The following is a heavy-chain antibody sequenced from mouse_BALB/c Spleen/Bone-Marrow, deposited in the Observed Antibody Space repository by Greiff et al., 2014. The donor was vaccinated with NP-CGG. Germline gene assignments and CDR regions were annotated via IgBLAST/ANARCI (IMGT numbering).Heavy chain of an antibody. D-gene: IGHD2-12*01. Sequence: QVQLQQSGPQLVRPGASVKISCKASGYSFTSYWMHWVKQRPGQGLEWIGMIDPSDSDTRLNQKFKDKATSTVDKSSSTAYMQPTSPTSEDSAIYYSANLYSARFDYWGQGTPLTVSA. CDR2: IDPSDSDT. CDR3: ANLYSARFDY. V-gene: IGHV1-74*01. CDR1: GYSFTSYW. J-gene: IGHJ2*01.